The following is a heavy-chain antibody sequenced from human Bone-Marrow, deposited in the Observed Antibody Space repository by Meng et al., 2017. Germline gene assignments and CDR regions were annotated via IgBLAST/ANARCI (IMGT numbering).Heavy chain of an antibody. Sequence: LRLSCTVSGGPISSGSYYWSWIRQPAGKGLEWIGRIYTSGSTNYNPSLKSRVTISVDTSKNQFSLKLSSVTAADTAVYYCARSPKSKDYYGSGSYYSRFDPWGQGTLVTVSS. D-gene: IGHD3-10*01. V-gene: IGHV4-61*02. CDR2: IYTSGST. CDR1: GGPISSGSYY. J-gene: IGHJ5*02. CDR3: ARSPKSKDYYGSGSYYSRFDP.